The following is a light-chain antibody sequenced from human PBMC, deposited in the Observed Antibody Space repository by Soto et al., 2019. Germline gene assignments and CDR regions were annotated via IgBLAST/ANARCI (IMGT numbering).Light chain of an antibody. Sequence: DIQISHSPSTLSSCLGDRVAITFRASQSVSSWLAWYQQKPGRAPKLLIYEASSLESGVPSRFSGSGSGTEFTLTISSLQPDDFATYYCQQYNTNSPITFGQGTRLEIK. J-gene: IGKJ5*01. V-gene: IGKV1-5*03. CDR1: QSVSSW. CDR2: EAS. CDR3: QQYNTNSPIT.